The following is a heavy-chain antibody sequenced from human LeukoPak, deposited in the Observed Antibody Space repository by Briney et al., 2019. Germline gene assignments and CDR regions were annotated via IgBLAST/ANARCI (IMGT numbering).Heavy chain of an antibody. Sequence: GGSLRLSCAASGFTFSSYAMSWVRQAPGKGLEWVSAMSGSGGSTYYADSVKGRFAISRDTSKNTLYLQMNSLRAEDTAVYYCAKDPTKLVGDTPYFDYWGQGTLVTVSS. V-gene: IGHV3-23*01. J-gene: IGHJ4*02. CDR1: GFTFSSYA. CDR2: MSGSGGST. CDR3: AKDPTKLVGDTPYFDY. D-gene: IGHD1-26*01.